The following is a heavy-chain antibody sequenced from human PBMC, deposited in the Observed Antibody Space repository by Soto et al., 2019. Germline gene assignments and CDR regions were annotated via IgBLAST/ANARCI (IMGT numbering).Heavy chain of an antibody. V-gene: IGHV4-61*01. CDR1: GGSVNSDYYY. CDR2: IYNSGRT. Sequence: SETLSLTCTVSGGSVNSDYYYWTWIRQPPGKGLEWIGYIYNSGRTNYNPSLKSRVSISMDTSGNQFSLKLTSVTAADTAVFYCAREYSNSPEAFDIWGQGSLATVSS. J-gene: IGHJ4*01. CDR3: AREYSNSPEAFDI. D-gene: IGHD1-26*01.